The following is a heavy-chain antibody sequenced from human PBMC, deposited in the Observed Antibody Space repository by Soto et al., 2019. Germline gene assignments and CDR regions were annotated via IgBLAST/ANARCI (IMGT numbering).Heavy chain of an antibody. Sequence: QVQLVQSGAEVKKPGASVKVPFKASGYTFTSYYMHWVRQAPGQGLEWMGIINPSGGSTSYAQKFQGRVTMTRDTSTSTVYMELSSLRSEDTAVYYCASNLGWSSGWYNWGQGTLVTVSS. V-gene: IGHV1-46*01. CDR1: GYTFTSYY. D-gene: IGHD6-19*01. CDR2: INPSGGST. CDR3: ASNLGWSSGWYN. J-gene: IGHJ4*02.